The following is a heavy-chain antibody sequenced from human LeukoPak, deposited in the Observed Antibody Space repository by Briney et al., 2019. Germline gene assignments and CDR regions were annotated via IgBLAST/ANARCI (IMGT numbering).Heavy chain of an antibody. Sequence: GGSLRLSCAASGFTVSSNYMSWVRQAPGKGLEWVSVIYSGGSTYYADSVKGRLTISRDNSKTMLYLQMNSLRAEDTAVYYCAGLGGSGTSPFDYWGQGTLVTVSS. J-gene: IGHJ4*02. CDR2: IYSGGST. CDR1: GFTVSSNY. CDR3: AGLGGSGTSPFDY. D-gene: IGHD3-16*01. V-gene: IGHV3-53*01.